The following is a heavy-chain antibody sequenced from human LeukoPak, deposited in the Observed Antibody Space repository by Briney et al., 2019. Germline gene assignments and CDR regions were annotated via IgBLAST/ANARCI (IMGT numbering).Heavy chain of an antibody. CDR2: ISTSGRYT. CDR3: ARVASITMICDF. V-gene: IGHV3-11*06. Sequence: KPGGSLRLSCAASGFTFSDYYMGWIRQAPGKGLEWVSYISTSGRYTNYTDSVKGRFTISRDNAKNSLFLQMNSLRAEDTAVYYCARVASITMICDFWGQGTLVTVSS. J-gene: IGHJ4*02. D-gene: IGHD3-22*01. CDR1: GFTFSDYY.